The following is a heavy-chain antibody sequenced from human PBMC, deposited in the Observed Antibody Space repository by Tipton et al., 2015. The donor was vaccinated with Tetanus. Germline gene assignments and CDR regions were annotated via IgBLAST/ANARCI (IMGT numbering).Heavy chain of an antibody. CDR1: GVSISGYY. CDR3: ARGSDIVVVPGVTRADWFDP. Sequence: TLSLTCTVSGVSISGYYWSWIRQPAGKGLEWIGRVDRSGTTTYNPSPKGRVTMSLDTSKNQFSLKLTSVTAADTAMYYCARGSDIVVVPGVTRADWFDPWGQGTLVTVSS. CDR2: VDRSGTT. V-gene: IGHV4-4*07. J-gene: IGHJ5*02. D-gene: IGHD2-2*01.